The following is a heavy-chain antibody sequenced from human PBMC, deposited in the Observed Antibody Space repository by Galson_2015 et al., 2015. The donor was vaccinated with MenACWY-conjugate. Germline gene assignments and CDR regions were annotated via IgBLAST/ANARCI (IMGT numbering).Heavy chain of an antibody. D-gene: IGHD6-6*01. CDR3: ARDKGPGQLGFFDY. CDR1: GGSINTYY. V-gene: IGHV4-59*01. Sequence: SETLSLTCTVSGGSINTYYWSWIRQPPGKGLGWIGYIHYSGSTDYNPSLKSRVTISVDTSKNQFSLRLSSVTAADTAVYYCARDKGPGQLGFFDYWGQGTLVTVSS. CDR2: IHYSGST. J-gene: IGHJ4*02.